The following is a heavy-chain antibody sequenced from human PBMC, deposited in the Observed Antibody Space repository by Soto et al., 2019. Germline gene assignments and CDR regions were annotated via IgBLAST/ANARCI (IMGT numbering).Heavy chain of an antibody. CDR2: IYTSGST. J-gene: IGHJ3*02. D-gene: IGHD6-13*01. CDR3: ARDRYSSSWSPYAFDI. Sequence: SETLSLTCTVSGGSISSYYWSWIRQPAGKGLEWIGRIYTSGSTNYNPSLKSRVTMSVDTSKNQFSLKLSSVTAADTAVYYCARDRYSSSWSPYAFDIWGQGTMVTVSS. V-gene: IGHV4-4*07. CDR1: GGSISSYY.